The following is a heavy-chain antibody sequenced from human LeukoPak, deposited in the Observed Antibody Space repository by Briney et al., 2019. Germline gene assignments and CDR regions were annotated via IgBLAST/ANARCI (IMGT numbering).Heavy chain of an antibody. D-gene: IGHD3-10*01. V-gene: IGHV1-18*04. J-gene: IGHJ4*02. CDR1: GYTLTSYG. Sequence: ASETVSCKPSGYTLTSYGISWVRQAPGQGLEGTGWISAYNGNTNYAQQLQGRVTMTTYTSTSTAYMELRSRRADDTAVYYCARVKRDGSGTTGGDYWGQGTLVTVSS. CDR2: ISAYNGNT. CDR3: ARVKRDGSGTTGGDY.